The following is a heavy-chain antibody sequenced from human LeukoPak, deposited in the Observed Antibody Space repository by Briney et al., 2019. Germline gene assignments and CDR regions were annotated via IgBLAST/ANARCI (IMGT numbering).Heavy chain of an antibody. CDR3: ARLHPHGVYFDWLSKQYSIDY. CDR2: MSAYNGNT. V-gene: IGHV1-18*01. Sequence: ASVKVSCKASGYTFTSYGISWVRLAPGQGLEWMGWMSAYNGNTNYAQKLQSRVTMTTDTSTSTAYMELRSLTSHDTAVYYCARLHPHGVYFDWLSKQYSIDYWGQGTLVTVSS. D-gene: IGHD3-9*01. CDR1: GYTFTSYG. J-gene: IGHJ4*02.